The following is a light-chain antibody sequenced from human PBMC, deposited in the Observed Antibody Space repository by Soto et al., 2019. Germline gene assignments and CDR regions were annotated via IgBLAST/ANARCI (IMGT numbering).Light chain of an antibody. CDR1: QGISSY. Sequence: DIPLTQSPSFLSASVGDRVTITCRASQGISSYLAWYQQKPGKAPELLIYAASTLQSGVPSRFSGSGSGTDFTLTITSLQPEDFATYYCLQHYNFSWTFGQGTKVELK. J-gene: IGKJ1*01. CDR3: LQHYNFSWT. V-gene: IGKV1-9*01. CDR2: AAS.